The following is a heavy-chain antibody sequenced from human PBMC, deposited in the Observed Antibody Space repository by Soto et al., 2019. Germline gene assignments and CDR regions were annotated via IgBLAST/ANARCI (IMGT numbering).Heavy chain of an antibody. J-gene: IGHJ4*02. D-gene: IGHD3-22*01. CDR3: AKVIPDNYDSSGYFDY. Sequence: QVRLVESGGGVVQPGRSLRLSCAASGFTFSGFAMHWIRQAPGKGLEWVAVISYDGRNKYYADSVKGRFTISRDNSKNTLYLQMTSLRAEDTAVYYCAKVIPDNYDSSGYFDYWGQGTLVTVSS. CDR2: ISYDGRNK. V-gene: IGHV3-30*18. CDR1: GFTFSGFA.